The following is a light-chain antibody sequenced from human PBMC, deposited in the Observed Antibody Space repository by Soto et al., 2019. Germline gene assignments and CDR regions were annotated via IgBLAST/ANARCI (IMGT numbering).Light chain of an antibody. Sequence: EIVLTQSPAILSVSPGERATLSCRASQSISRSLAWYQQKPGQAPRLLISDASTRATGIPARFSGSGSGTEFTLTISSLQSEDFAVYYCQQFSSYPLTFGGGTKVDIK. CDR3: QQFSSYPLT. CDR1: QSISRS. CDR2: DAS. J-gene: IGKJ4*01. V-gene: IGKV3-15*01.